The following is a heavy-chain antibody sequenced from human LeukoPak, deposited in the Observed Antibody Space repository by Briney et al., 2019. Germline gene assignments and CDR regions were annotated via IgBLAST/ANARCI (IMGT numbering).Heavy chain of an antibody. CDR2: INHSGST. CDR1: GGSFSGYY. V-gene: IGHV4-34*01. J-gene: IGHJ5*02. Sequence: SGTLSLTCAVYGGSFSGYYWSWIRQSPGKGLEWIGEINHSGSTNYNPSLKSRVTISVDTSKNQFSLKLSSVTAADTAVYYCARRYRYWVWFDPWGQGTLVTVSS. CDR3: ARRYRYWVWFDP. D-gene: IGHD2-15*01.